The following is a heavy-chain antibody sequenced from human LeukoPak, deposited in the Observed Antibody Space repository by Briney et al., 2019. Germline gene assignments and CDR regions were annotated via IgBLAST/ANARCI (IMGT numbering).Heavy chain of an antibody. Sequence: PGGSLSLSCAASGFTFSNYLMSWVRQAPGKGLECVANIKEDGSEEYYVDSVKGRFTISRDNANNSLSLQMNSLRAEDTAVYYCARAGTTRGFQYWGQGTLVTVSS. CDR2: IKEDGSEE. V-gene: IGHV3-7*03. CDR3: ARAGTTRGFQY. D-gene: IGHD2-2*01. J-gene: IGHJ4*02. CDR1: GFTFSNYL.